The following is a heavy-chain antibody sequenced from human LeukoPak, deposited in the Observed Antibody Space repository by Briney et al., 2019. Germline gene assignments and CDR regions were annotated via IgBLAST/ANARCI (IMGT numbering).Heavy chain of an antibody. CDR3: AGADRHDYGEDY. CDR1: GGSISSYY. J-gene: IGHJ4*02. Sequence: SETLSLTCTVSGGSISSYYWSWIRQPPGKGLEWIGFIYYSGSSYYNPSLKSRVTMSVDTSKNQFSLKLTSVTAADTAVYYCAGADRHDYGEDYWGQGTLVTVSS. V-gene: IGHV4-59*01. CDR2: IYYSGSS. D-gene: IGHD4-17*01.